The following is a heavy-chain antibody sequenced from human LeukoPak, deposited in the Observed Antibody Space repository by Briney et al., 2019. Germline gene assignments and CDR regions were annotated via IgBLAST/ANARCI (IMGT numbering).Heavy chain of an antibody. CDR3: AKAGLQWAAAGTLGVDY. Sequence: GGSLRLSCAASGFTFSSYAMHWVRQAPGKGLEWVAVISYDGSNKYYADSVKGRFTISRDNSKNTLYLQMNSLRAEDTAVYYCAKAGLQWAAAGTLGVDYWGQGTLVTVSS. V-gene: IGHV3-30-3*01. D-gene: IGHD6-13*01. CDR1: GFTFSSYA. J-gene: IGHJ4*02. CDR2: ISYDGSNK.